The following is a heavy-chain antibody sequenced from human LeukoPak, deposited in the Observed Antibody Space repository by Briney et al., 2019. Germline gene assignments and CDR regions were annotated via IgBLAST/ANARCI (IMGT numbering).Heavy chain of an antibody. CDR3: ARDAGAVTPDY. CDR2: INPNSGGT. J-gene: IGHJ4*02. D-gene: IGHD4-4*01. V-gene: IGHV1-2*02. Sequence: ASVTVSYKASGYTFTVYYMHWVRQAPGQGLEWMGWINPNSGGTNYAQKFEGRVTMTRDTSTSTAYMELRSLRSDDTAVYYCARDAGAVTPDYWGQGTLVTVSS. CDR1: GYTFTVYY.